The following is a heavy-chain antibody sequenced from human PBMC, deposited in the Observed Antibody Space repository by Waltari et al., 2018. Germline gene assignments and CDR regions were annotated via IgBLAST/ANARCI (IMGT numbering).Heavy chain of an antibody. CDR1: GFTLEDNL. CDR2: ISSKGGSL. Sequence: EFHLVESRGDWVEPGGSLRLSCSGSGFTLEDNLMTWVRQPPGQGLEWVAAISSKGGSLFYSESVKGRFTVARDNSKKIVYLQMSSLRVDDTATYYCAKDSVVAAWFEAWGQGTSVTVSA. J-gene: IGHJ4*02. V-gene: IGHV3-23*04. D-gene: IGHD2-15*01. CDR3: AKDSVVAAWFEA.